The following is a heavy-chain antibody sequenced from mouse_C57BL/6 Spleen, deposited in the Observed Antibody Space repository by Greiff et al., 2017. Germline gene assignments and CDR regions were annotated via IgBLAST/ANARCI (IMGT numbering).Heavy chain of an antibody. Sequence: VQLQQSGAELVRPGTSVKVSCKASGYAFTNYLIEWVKQRPGQGLEWIGVINPGSGGTNYNEKFKGKATLTADKSSSTAYMQLSSLTSEDSAVYFCARRIYDGYYGAMDYGGQGTSVTVSS. CDR2: INPGSGGT. D-gene: IGHD2-3*01. CDR1: GYAFTNYL. J-gene: IGHJ4*01. V-gene: IGHV1-54*01. CDR3: ARRIYDGYYGAMDY.